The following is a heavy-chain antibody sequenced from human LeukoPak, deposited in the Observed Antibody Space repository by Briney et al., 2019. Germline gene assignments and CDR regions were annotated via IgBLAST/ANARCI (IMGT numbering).Heavy chain of an antibody. V-gene: IGHV3-30*02. Sequence: GGSLRLSCAASGFTFSSYGMHWVRQAPGKGLEWVAFIRYDGSNKYYADSVKGRFTISRDNAKNSLYLQMNSLRAEDTAVYYCARTGNTYCSSTSCTTYYYYYYMDVWGKGTTVTVSS. CDR2: IRYDGSNK. CDR1: GFTFSSYG. CDR3: ARTGNTYCSSTSCTTYYYYYYMDV. J-gene: IGHJ6*03. D-gene: IGHD2-2*01.